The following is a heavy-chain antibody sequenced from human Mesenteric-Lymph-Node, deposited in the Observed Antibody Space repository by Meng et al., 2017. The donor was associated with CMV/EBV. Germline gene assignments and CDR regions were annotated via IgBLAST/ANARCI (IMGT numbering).Heavy chain of an antibody. Sequence: GGSLRLSCAASGFTFSSYSMNWVRQAPGKGLEWVSYISSSGSTIYYADSVKGRFTISRDNAKNSLYLQMNSLRAEDTAVYYCARDTGGKPPYYYYGMDVWGQGTTVTVSS. V-gene: IGHV3-48*04. CDR1: GFTFSSYS. CDR3: ARDTGGKPPYYYYGMDV. J-gene: IGHJ6*02. D-gene: IGHD4-23*01. CDR2: ISSSGSTI.